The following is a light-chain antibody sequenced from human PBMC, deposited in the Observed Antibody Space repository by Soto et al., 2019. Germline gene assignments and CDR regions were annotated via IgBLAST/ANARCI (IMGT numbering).Light chain of an antibody. Sequence: QSALTQPRSVSGSPGQSVTISCTGTSSDVGGYNYVSWYQQHPGKAPKLMIYDVSKRPSGVPDRFSGSKSGNTASLTISGLQAEDEADYYCCSYAGSYTCYVVFGGGTKLTVL. CDR3: CSYAGSYTCYVV. V-gene: IGLV2-11*01. J-gene: IGLJ2*01. CDR1: SSDVGGYNY. CDR2: DVS.